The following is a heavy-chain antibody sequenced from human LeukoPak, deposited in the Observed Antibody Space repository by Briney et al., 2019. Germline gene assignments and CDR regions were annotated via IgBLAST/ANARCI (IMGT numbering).Heavy chain of an antibody. CDR1: GCSISSSSYY. CDR3: GTHKIYYGADF. D-gene: IGHD3-10*01. V-gene: IGHV4-39*01. CDR2: IYYSGST. Sequence: SETLSLTCTVSGCSISSSSYYWGWIRQPPGKGLEWIGSIYYSGSTYYNPSLKSRVTISVDTSNNQFSLKLSSVTAADTAVYYCGTHKIYYGADFWRQGTLVTVSS. J-gene: IGHJ4*02.